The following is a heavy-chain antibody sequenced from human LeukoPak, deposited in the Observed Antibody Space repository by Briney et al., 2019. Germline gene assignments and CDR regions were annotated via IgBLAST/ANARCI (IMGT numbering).Heavy chain of an antibody. CDR2: ISYDGSNK. CDR3: ARDGGYDYVWGSPRGAFDI. CDR1: GFTFSSYG. J-gene: IGHJ3*02. V-gene: IGHV3-30*03. D-gene: IGHD3-16*01. Sequence: GGSLRLSCAASGFTFSSYGMHWVRQAPGKGLEGVAVISYDGSNKYYADSVKGRFTISRDNSKNTLYLQMNSLRAEDTAVYYCARDGGYDYVWGSPRGAFDIWGQGTMVTVSS.